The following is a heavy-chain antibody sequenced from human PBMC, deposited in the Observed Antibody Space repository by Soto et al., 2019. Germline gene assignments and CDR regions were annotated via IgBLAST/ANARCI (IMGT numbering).Heavy chain of an antibody. V-gene: IGHV3-53*01. CDR3: ARDGLTMVRGVIEHYYGMDV. CDR1: GFTVSSNY. D-gene: IGHD3-10*01. J-gene: IGHJ6*02. CDR2: IYSGGST. Sequence: GGSLRLSCAASGFTVSSNYMSWVRQAPGKGLEWVSVIYSGGSTYYTDSVKGRFTISRDNSKNTLYLQMNSLRAEDTAVYYCARDGLTMVRGVIEHYYGMDVWGQGTTVTVSS.